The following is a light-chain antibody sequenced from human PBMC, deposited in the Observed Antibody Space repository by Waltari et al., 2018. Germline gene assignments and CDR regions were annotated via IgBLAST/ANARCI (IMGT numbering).Light chain of an antibody. V-gene: IGKV3D-15*01. Sequence: EIVITQSPATLSVSPGERATLSCRASQTINSDLAWYQQKPGQAPRLLIYAASTRATGIPVRFSGSGSGTEFTLTISSLQSEDIAVYYCQQYNGWRTFGQGTKLEIK. J-gene: IGKJ2*01. CDR2: AAS. CDR3: QQYNGWRT. CDR1: QTINSD.